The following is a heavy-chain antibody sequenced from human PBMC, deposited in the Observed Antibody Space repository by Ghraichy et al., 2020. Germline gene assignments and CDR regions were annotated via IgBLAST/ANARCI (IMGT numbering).Heavy chain of an antibody. CDR1: GGTFSSYA. CDR3: ARDIMAAAGTYWIDY. D-gene: IGHD6-13*01. Sequence: SVKVSCKASGGTFSSYAISWVRQAPGPGLEWMGRFIPIFGTANYAQKFQGRVTITADESTSTAYMELSSLRSEDTAVYYCARDIMAAAGTYWIDYWGQGTLVTVSS. J-gene: IGHJ4*02. V-gene: IGHV1-69*13. CDR2: FIPIFGTA.